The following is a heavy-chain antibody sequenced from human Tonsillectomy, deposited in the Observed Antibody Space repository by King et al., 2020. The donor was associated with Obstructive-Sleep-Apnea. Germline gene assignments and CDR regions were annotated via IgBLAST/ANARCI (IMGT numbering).Heavy chain of an antibody. J-gene: IGHJ4*02. CDR1: GFTFSASS. CDR2: IDSHSDTV. Sequence: VQLVESGGGLIQPGGSLRLSCAASGFTFSASSMNWARQAPGKGLEWISYIDSHSDTVYKAASVGSRFTITRDNAKNSLSLQMNSLRAEDTAVYYCARGGGDGWDFDNWGQGTRVTVSS. V-gene: IGHV3-48*04. CDR3: ARGGGDGWDFDN. D-gene: IGHD5-24*01.